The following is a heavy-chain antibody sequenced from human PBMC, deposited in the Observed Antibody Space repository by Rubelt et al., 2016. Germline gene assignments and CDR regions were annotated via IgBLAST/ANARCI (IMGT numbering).Heavy chain of an antibody. CDR2: IYYSGST. CDR1: GGSISSSSYY. D-gene: IGHD1-14*01. CDR3: ARDHQTGVWFDP. Sequence: QLQLQESGPGLVKPSETLSLTCTVSGGSISSSSYYWGWIRQPPGKGLEWIGSIYYSGSTYYNPSLKSRLTRSVDTSKNQVSLRLSSVTAADTAVYYCARDHQTGVWFDPWGQGTLVTVSS. V-gene: IGHV4-39*07. J-gene: IGHJ5*02.